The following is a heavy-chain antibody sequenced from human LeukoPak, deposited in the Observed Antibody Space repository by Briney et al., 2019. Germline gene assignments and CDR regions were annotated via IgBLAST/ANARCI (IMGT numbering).Heavy chain of an antibody. CDR3: ARDQAASQVYYFDY. V-gene: IGHV3-7*01. CDR1: GFTFSSYW. J-gene: IGHJ4*02. D-gene: IGHD2-15*01. Sequence: GGSLRLSCAASGFTFSSYWMSWVRQAPGKGLEWVANIKQDGSEKYYVDSVKGRFAISRDNAKNSLYLQMNSLRAEDTAVYYCARDQAASQVYYFDYWGQGTLVTVSS. CDR2: IKQDGSEK.